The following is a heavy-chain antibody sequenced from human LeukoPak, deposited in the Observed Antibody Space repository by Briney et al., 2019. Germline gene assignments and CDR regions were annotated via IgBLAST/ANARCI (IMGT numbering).Heavy chain of an antibody. CDR1: GFTFSSYA. J-gene: IGHJ6*02. CDR3: AKDLSYGLDV. Sequence: PGGSLRLSCVASGFTFSSYAMSWVRQAPGKGLEWVSAISGSGNSTYYADSVKGRFTISRDNSKNTLYLQMNSLRAEDTAVYYCAKDLSYGLDVWGQGTTVTVSS. D-gene: IGHD2/OR15-2a*01. V-gene: IGHV3-23*01. CDR2: ISGSGNST.